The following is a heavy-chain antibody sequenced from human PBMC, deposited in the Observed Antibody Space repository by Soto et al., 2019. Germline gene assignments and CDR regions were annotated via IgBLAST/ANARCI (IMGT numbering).Heavy chain of an antibody. CDR3: ARGPLFDY. CDR1: GGSIGSYY. Sequence: PSETLSLTCFVSGGSIGSYYWSWIRQPPGKGLEWIGYIYESGRTNYNPSLKSRVTISADTSKSQFSLKLTSVTAADTAVYYCARGPLFDYWGQGTLVTVSS. J-gene: IGHJ4*02. CDR2: IYESGRT. V-gene: IGHV4-59*01.